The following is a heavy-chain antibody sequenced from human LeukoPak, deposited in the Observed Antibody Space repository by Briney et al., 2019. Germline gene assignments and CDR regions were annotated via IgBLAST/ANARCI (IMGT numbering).Heavy chain of an antibody. CDR2: ISYDGSNK. D-gene: IGHD3-22*01. CDR3: AKDSSDYYFDY. V-gene: IGHV3-30*04. Sequence: GGSLRLSCAASGFTFSNYAMHWVRQAPGKGLEWVALISYDGSNKFYADSVKGRFTISRDNSKNTLYLLMNSLRADDTAVYYCAKDSSDYYFDYWGQGTLVTVSS. CDR1: GFTFSNYA. J-gene: IGHJ4*02.